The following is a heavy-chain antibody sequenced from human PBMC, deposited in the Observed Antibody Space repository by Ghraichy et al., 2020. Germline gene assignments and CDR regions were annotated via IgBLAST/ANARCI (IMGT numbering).Heavy chain of an antibody. CDR3: ARDRSDGYYYFDY. CDR1: GGTFSSYA. J-gene: IGHJ4*02. Sequence: SVKVSCKASGGTFSSYAISWVRQAPGQGLEWMGGIIPIFGTVNYAQKFQGRVTITADESTSTAYMELSSLRSEDTAVYYCARDRSDGYYYFDYWGQGTLVTVSS. CDR2: IIPIFGTV. D-gene: IGHD5-24*01. V-gene: IGHV1-69*13.